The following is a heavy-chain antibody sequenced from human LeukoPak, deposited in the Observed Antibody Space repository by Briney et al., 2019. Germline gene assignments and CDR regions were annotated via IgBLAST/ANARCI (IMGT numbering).Heavy chain of an antibody. CDR3: AKHGTNNYWYFDL. CDR2: ISGSGSRT. D-gene: IGHD1-26*01. V-gene: IGHV3-23*01. Sequence: GGSLRLSCAASGFTFSSIAMSWVRQAPGKGLQWVSTISGSGSRTYYADSVKGRFTISIDNSRNTLYLQMNGLRAEDTAVYYCAKHGTNNYWYFDLWGRGTLVTVSS. CDR1: GFTFSSIA. J-gene: IGHJ2*01.